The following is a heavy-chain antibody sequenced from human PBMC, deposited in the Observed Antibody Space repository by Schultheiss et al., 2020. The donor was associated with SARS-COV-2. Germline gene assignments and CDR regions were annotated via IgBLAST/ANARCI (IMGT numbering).Heavy chain of an antibody. J-gene: IGHJ6*02. CDR3: AKDRGGNSDYYYYGMDV. CDR1: GFTFSSYS. V-gene: IGHV3-33*06. CDR2: IWYDGSNK. Sequence: GGSLRLSCAASGFTFSSYSMNWVRQAPGKGLEWVAVIWYDGSNKYYADSVKGRFTISRDNSKNTLYLQMNSLRAEDTALYYCAKDRGGNSDYYYYGMDVWGQGTTVPVSS. D-gene: IGHD4-23*01.